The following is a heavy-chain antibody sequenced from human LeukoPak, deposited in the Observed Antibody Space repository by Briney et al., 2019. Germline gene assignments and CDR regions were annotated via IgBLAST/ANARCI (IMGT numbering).Heavy chain of an antibody. J-gene: IGHJ3*01. CDR1: GGSISSSSYY. V-gene: IGHV4-39*01. Sequence: PSETLSLTCTVSGGSISSSSYYWGWIRQPPGKGLEWIGGVYYSGSTYYNPSLKSRVTISVDTSKNQFALKLRSVNAADTAVYYCAHFRGGAFDFWGQGTMVTVSA. CDR3: AHFRGGAFDF. D-gene: IGHD3-16*01. CDR2: VYYSGST.